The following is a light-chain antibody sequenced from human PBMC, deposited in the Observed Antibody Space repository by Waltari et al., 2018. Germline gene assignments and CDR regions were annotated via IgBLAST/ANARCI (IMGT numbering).Light chain of an antibody. V-gene: IGLV1-40*01. J-gene: IGLJ3*02. CDR2: GNS. Sequence: QSVLTQPPSVSGAPGQRVTISCTGSSSNIGAGYDVHWYQQLPGTAPKLLIYGNSNRPSGFPDRFSGSKSVTSASLAITGLQAEDEADYYCQSYDSSLNWVFGGGTKLTVL. CDR1: SSNIGAGYD. CDR3: QSYDSSLNWV.